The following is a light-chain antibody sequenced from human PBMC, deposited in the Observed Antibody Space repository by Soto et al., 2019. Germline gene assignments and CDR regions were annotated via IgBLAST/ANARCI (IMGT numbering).Light chain of an antibody. CDR3: QQSYSTPPT. Sequence: DIQMTTSPSSLSASVGDRVTITCRASQSISSYLNCYQHKPGKAPKLLIYAASSLQSGVPSRFGGSGSGTDFTLTISSLQPEDFATYYGQQSYSTPPTFGRGTKVEIK. CDR1: QSISSY. CDR2: AAS. V-gene: IGKV1-39*01. J-gene: IGKJ1*01.